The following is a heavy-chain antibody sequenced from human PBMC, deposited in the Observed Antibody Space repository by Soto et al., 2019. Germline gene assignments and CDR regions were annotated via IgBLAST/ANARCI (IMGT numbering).Heavy chain of an antibody. Sequence: PGGSLRLSCAASGFTFSSYAMHWVRQAPGKGLEWVAVISYGGSNKYYADSVKGRFTISRDNSKNTLYLQMNSLRAEDTAVYYCARVSITIFGVVIMTYLNWFDPWGQGTLVTVSS. CDR1: GFTFSSYA. D-gene: IGHD3-3*01. J-gene: IGHJ5*02. CDR2: ISYGGSNK. CDR3: ARVSITIFGVVIMTYLNWFDP. V-gene: IGHV3-30-3*01.